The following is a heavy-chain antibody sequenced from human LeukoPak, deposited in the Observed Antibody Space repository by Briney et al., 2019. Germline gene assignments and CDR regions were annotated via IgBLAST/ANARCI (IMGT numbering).Heavy chain of an antibody. D-gene: IGHD3-16*01. V-gene: IGHV3-30*04. Sequence: QPGRSLRLSCAASGFIFSSYAMHWVRQAPGKGLEWVAVISYDGSNKYYADSVKGRFTISRDNSKNTLYLQMNSLRAEDTAVYYCARGKGEYFDYWGQGTLVTVSS. CDR3: ARGKGEYFDY. J-gene: IGHJ4*02. CDR2: ISYDGSNK. CDR1: GFIFSSYA.